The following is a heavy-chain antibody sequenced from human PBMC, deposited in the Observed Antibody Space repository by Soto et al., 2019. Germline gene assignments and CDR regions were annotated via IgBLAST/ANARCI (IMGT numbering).Heavy chain of an antibody. CDR2: ISGSGGST. CDR1: GFTFSSYA. D-gene: IGHD1-7*01. V-gene: IGHV3-23*01. Sequence: VQLLESGGGLVQPGGSLRLSCAASGFTFSSYAMSWVRQAPGKGLEWVSAISGSGGSTYYADSVKGRFTISRDNSKNTLYLQMNSLRAEDTAVYYCAKGGIPELLHYYYMDVWGKGTTVTVSS. CDR3: AKGGIPELLHYYYMDV. J-gene: IGHJ6*03.